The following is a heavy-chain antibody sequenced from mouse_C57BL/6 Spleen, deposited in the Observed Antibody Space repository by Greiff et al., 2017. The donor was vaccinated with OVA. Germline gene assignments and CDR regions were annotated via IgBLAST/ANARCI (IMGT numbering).Heavy chain of an antibody. V-gene: IGHV1-72*01. J-gene: IGHJ4*01. D-gene: IGHD2-10*02. CDR3: ARGYGNYGVYYAMDY. Sequence: QVQLQQPGAELVKPGASVKLSCKASGYNFTSYWMHWVKQRPGRGLEWIGRIDPNSGGTKYNEKFKSKATLTVDKPSSTAYMQLSSLTSEDSAVYYCARGYGNYGVYYAMDYWGQGTSVTVSS. CDR1: GYNFTSYW. CDR2: IDPNSGGT.